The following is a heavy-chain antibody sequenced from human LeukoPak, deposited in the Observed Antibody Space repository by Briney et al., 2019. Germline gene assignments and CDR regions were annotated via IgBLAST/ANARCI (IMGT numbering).Heavy chain of an antibody. D-gene: IGHD6-19*01. CDR1: GGSISGYY. CDR3: ARLSSGWPYYFDY. Sequence: SETLSLTCAVYGGSISGYYWSWIRQPPGKGLEWIGEINHSGSTNYNPSLKSRITISVDTSKNQFSLKLSSVTAADTAVYYCARLSSGWPYYFDYWGQGTLVTVSS. V-gene: IGHV4-34*01. CDR2: INHSGST. J-gene: IGHJ4*02.